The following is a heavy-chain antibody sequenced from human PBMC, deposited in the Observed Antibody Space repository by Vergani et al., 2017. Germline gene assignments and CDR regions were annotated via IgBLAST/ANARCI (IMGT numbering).Heavy chain of an antibody. J-gene: IGHJ6*03. CDR1: GFTFSRSG. CDR2: ISYDRSNK. Sequence: QVQLVESGGGVVQPGRSLRLSCAASGFTFSRSGMHWVRQAQGKGLEWVAVISYDRSNKYYADSVKGRFTISRDNSKNTLYLQMNSLRAEDTAVYYCAKCLYQWLVRGLYYYYNMDVWGKGTTVTVSS. V-gene: IGHV3-30*18. CDR3: AKCLYQWLVRGLYYYYNMDV. D-gene: IGHD6-19*01.